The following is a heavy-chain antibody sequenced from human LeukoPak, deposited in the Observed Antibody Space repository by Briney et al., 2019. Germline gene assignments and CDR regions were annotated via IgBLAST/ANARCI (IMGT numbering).Heavy chain of an antibody. J-gene: IGHJ4*02. CDR1: GFTFSSYG. V-gene: IGHV3-30*03. D-gene: IGHD1-26*01. Sequence: GGSLRLSCAASGFTFSSYGMHWVRQAPGKGLEWVAVISYDGSNKYYADSVKGRFTISRDNSKNTLYLQMNSLRAEDTAVYYCARAPDDYSGSYRSYYFDYWGQGTLVTVSS. CDR2: ISYDGSNK. CDR3: ARAPDDYSGSYRSYYFDY.